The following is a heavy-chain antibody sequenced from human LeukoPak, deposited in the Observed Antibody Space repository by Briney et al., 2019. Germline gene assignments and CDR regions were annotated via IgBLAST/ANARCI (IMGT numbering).Heavy chain of an antibody. Sequence: GGSLRLSCGASGFTFSYHWMHWVRQVPGKGLEWVSSISSSSSYIYYADSVKGRFTISRDNAKNSLYLQMNSLRAEDTAVYYCARGRYSSSWNWFDPWGQGTLVTVSS. J-gene: IGHJ5*02. CDR3: ARGRYSSSWNWFDP. CDR1: GFTFSYHW. V-gene: IGHV3-21*01. CDR2: ISSSSSYI. D-gene: IGHD6-13*01.